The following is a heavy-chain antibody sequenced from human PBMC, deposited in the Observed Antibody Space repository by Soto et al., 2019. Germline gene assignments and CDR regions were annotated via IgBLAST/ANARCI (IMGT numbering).Heavy chain of an antibody. CDR3: AAIGTWFDP. CDR2: INHSGST. V-gene: IGHV4-34*01. J-gene: IGHJ5*02. CDR1: GGSVSGYY. Sequence: PAETLSLTGAVYGGSVSGYYWSWIRQPPGKGLEWIGEINHSGSTNYNPSLKSRVTISVDTSKNQFSLKLSSVTAADTAVYYCAAIGTWFDPWGQGTLVTVSS.